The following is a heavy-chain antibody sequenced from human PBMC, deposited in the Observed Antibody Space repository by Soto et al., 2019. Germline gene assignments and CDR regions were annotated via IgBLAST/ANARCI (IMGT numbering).Heavy chain of an antibody. CDR2: ISADNGDT. D-gene: IGHD3-22*01. Sequence: ASVKVSCKASGYTFDIYGISWVRQVPGQGPEWVGWISADNGDTKYAQRMQGRVTLTTDRATSTAYMELRSLRSDDTAVYYCARDRSYYYDSSGYPFDYWGQGSPVTVSS. CDR3: ARDRSYYYDSSGYPFDY. J-gene: IGHJ4*02. V-gene: IGHV1-18*01. CDR1: GYTFDIYG.